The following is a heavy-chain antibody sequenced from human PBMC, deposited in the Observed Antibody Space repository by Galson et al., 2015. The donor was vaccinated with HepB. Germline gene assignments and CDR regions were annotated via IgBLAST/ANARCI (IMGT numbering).Heavy chain of an antibody. CDR3: ARDFDYKTALDY. V-gene: IGHV3-33*01. CDR2: IWYDGSNK. J-gene: IGHJ4*02. CDR1: GFTFSSYG. D-gene: IGHD4-11*01. Sequence: SLRLSCAASGFTFSSYGMHWVRQAPGKGLEWVAVIWYDGSNKYYADSVKGRFTISRDNSKNTLYLQMNSLRAEDTAVYYCARDFDYKTALDYWGQGTLVTVSS.